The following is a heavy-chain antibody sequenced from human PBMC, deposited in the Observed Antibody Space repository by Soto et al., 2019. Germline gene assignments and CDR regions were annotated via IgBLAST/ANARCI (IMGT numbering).Heavy chain of an antibody. J-gene: IGHJ3*02. D-gene: IGHD3-3*01. Sequence: EVQLVESGGGLVKPGGSLRLSCAASGFTFSNAWMNWVRQAPGKGLEWVGRIKSKTDGGTTDYAAPVKGRFTISRDDSKNTLYLQMNSLKTEDTAVYYCTTSGYPTPPFEAFDIWGQGTMVTVSS. CDR2: IKSKTDGGTT. CDR1: GFTFSNAW. CDR3: TTSGYPTPPFEAFDI. V-gene: IGHV3-15*07.